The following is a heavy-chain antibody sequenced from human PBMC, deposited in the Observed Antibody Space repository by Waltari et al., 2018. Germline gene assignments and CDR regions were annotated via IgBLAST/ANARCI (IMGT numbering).Heavy chain of an antibody. V-gene: IGHV1-2*02. CDR1: GYTFTGYY. Sequence: QVQLVQSGAEVKKPGASVKVSCKASGYTFTGYYMHWVRQAPGQGLEGRGLINTNSGGTNYAMKFQGRVTMTRDTAISTAYMELSRLRSDDTAVYYCARVDRYKSRGAFDIWGQGTMVTVSS. CDR2: INTNSGGT. CDR3: ARVDRYKSRGAFDI. D-gene: IGHD3-9*01. J-gene: IGHJ3*02.